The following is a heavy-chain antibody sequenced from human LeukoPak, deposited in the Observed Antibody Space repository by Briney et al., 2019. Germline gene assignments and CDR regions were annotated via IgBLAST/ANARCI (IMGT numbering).Heavy chain of an antibody. CDR2: IIPIFGTA. CDR3: ARARIAANANWFDP. V-gene: IGHV1-69*13. Sequence: ASVKVSCKASGGTFSSYAISWVRQAPGQGLEWMGGIIPIFGTANYAQKFQGRVTITADESTSTAYMELSGLRSEDTAVYYCARARIAANANWFDPWGQGTLVTVSS. J-gene: IGHJ5*02. D-gene: IGHD6-13*01. CDR1: GGTFSSYA.